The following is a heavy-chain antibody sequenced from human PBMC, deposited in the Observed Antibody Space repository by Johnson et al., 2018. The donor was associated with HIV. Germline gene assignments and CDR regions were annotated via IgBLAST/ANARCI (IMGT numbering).Heavy chain of an antibody. CDR1: GFTVNNKY. CDR3: AGNVVAPAAYAFDI. Sequence: VQLVESGGDLVQPGGSLRLSCVASGFTVNNKYMSWVRQPPGTGLEWVSVIYSGGSTYYADSVKGRFTISRDSSKNTPYLQMNSLRAEDTAVYYCAGNVVAPAAYAFDIWGQGTMVTVSS. D-gene: IGHD2-2*01. V-gene: IGHV3-66*01. J-gene: IGHJ3*02. CDR2: IYSGGST.